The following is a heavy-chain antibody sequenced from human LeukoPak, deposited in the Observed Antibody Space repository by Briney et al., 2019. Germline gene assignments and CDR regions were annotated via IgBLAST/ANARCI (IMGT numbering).Heavy chain of an antibody. Sequence: PGGSLRLSCAASGFTFSSYAMHWVRQAPGKGLEWVAVISYDGSNKYYADSVKGRFTISRDNSKNTLYLQMNSLRAEDTAVYYCARDPRVPDYYYYYDMDVWGQGTTATVSS. CDR2: ISYDGSNK. CDR3: ARDPRVPDYYYYYDMDV. J-gene: IGHJ6*02. D-gene: IGHD1-14*01. CDR1: GFTFSSYA. V-gene: IGHV3-30-3*01.